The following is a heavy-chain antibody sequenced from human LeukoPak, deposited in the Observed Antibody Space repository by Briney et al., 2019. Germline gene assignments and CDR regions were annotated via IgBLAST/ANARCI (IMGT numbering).Heavy chain of an antibody. D-gene: IGHD1-26*01. CDR2: ISWNSGSI. J-gene: IGHJ3*02. V-gene: IGHV3-9*03. Sequence: PGRSLRLSCAASGFTFDDYAMHWVRQAPGKGLEWVSGISWNSGSIGYADSVKGRFTISRDNAKNSLYLQMNSLRAEDMALYYCATAREVGATLSAFDSWGQGTMVTVSS. CDR3: ATAREVGATLSAFDS. CDR1: GFTFDDYA.